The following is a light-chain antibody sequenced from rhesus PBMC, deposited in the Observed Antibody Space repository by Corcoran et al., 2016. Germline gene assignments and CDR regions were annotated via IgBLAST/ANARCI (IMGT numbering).Light chain of an antibody. J-gene: IGLJ6*01. CDR1: SSDIGGYNY. CDR3: SSYTSSSTYV. Sequence: QSALTQPASVSGSPGQSIVISCTGTSSDIGGYNYVSWYQQHPGKAPKLMIYDVNKRPSGISNRFSGSKSGNTASLTISGLQAEDEADYYCSSYTSSSTYVFGTGTKVTVL. V-gene: IGLV2-23*01. CDR2: DVN.